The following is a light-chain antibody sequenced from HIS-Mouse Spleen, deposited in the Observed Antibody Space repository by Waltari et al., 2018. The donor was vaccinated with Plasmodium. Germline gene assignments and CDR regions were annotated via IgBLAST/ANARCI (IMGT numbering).Light chain of an antibody. J-gene: IGLJ3*02. Sequence: QSALTQPASVSGSPGQSITISCTGTSRDVGGYNYFSWYQQHPGKAPKLMIYEVSNRPSGVSNRFSGSKSGNTASLTISGLQAEDEADYYCSSYTSSSWVFGGGTKLTVL. CDR3: SSYTSSSWV. CDR2: EVS. V-gene: IGLV2-14*01. CDR1: SRDVGGYNY.